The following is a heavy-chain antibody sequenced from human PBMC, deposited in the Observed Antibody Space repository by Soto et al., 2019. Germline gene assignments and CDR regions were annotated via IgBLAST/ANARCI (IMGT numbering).Heavy chain of an antibody. V-gene: IGHV3-33*01. J-gene: IGHJ3*02. CDR3: ARDNWNYVSAFDI. D-gene: IGHD1-7*01. Sequence: QVQLVESGGGVVQPGRSLRLSCAASGFTFSSYAMHWVRQAPGKGLEWVAVIWNEGTNKYYADSVKGRFTISRDNSKTTLYLQMNSLRAEDTAVYYCARDNWNYVSAFDIWGQGTMVTVSS. CDR1: GFTFSSYA. CDR2: IWNEGTNK.